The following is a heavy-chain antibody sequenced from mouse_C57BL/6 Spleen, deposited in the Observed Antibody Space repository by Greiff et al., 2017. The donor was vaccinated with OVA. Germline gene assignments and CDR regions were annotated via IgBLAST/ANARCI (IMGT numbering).Heavy chain of an antibody. J-gene: IGHJ4*01. Sequence: VQVVESGPGLVAPSQSLSITCTVSGFSLISYGVHWVRQPPGKGLEWLVVIWSDGSTTYNSALKSRLSISKDNSKSQVFLKMNSLQTDDTAMYYCARQHYSNPYYYAMDYWGQGTSVTVSS. CDR1: GFSLISYG. CDR3: ARQHYSNPYYYAMDY. V-gene: IGHV2-6-1*01. D-gene: IGHD2-5*01. CDR2: IWSDGST.